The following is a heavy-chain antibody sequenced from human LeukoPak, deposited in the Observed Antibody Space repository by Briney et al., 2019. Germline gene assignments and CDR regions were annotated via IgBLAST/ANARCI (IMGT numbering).Heavy chain of an antibody. V-gene: IGHV3-48*04. J-gene: IGHJ4*02. CDR3: ARGAYSSGWAYFDY. D-gene: IGHD6-19*01. CDR1: GFTFSDYS. Sequence: HPGGSLRLSCAASGFTFSDYSMNWVRQAPGKGLEWVSYISFSVNTKYYGDSVKGRFTISRDNAKNSLYLHMDSLRAEDTAVYYCARGAYSSGWAYFDYWGQGTLVTVSS. CDR2: ISFSVNTK.